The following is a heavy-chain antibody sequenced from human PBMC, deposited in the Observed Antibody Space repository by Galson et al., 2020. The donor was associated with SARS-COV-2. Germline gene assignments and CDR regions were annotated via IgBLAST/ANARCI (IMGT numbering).Heavy chain of an antibody. CDR3: ARTPPVIAEPGIRMY. V-gene: IGHV3-7*01. D-gene: IGHD6-13*01. Sequence: PGGSLRLSCAGSGFDFSTYWMTWLRQAPGKGLEWVANIKHDGSEPYYVDSVRGRFAISRDNAKNSIYLQMSSLRAEDTALYYCARTPPVIAEPGIRMYWGQGTLVTVSS. J-gene: IGHJ4*02. CDR2: IKHDGSEP. CDR1: GFDFSTYW.